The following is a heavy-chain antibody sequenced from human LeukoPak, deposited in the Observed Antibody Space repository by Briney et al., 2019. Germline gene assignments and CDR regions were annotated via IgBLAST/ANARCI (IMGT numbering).Heavy chain of an antibody. J-gene: IGHJ4*02. CDR1: GGSISSGGYY. Sequence: SQTLSLTCTVSGGSISSGGYYWSWIRQHPGKGLEWIGYIYYSGSTYYNPSLKSRVTISVDTSKNQFSLKLSSVTAADTAVYYCARHKYTTRTFDYWGQGTLVTVSS. V-gene: IGHV4-31*03. CDR3: ARHKYTTRTFDY. CDR2: IYYSGST. D-gene: IGHD6-13*01.